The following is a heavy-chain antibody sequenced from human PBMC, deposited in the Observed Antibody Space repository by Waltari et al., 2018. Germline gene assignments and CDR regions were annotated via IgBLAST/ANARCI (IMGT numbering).Heavy chain of an antibody. Sequence: EVQLVVTGGGLLQPGGSLRLYCSAPGFTVSRKQLGRCRQAPGKGLEWVSVIYSGGSTYYADSVKGRFTISRDNSKNTLYLQMNSRRAEDTAVYYCARGGSYPYYFDYWGQGTLVTVSS. D-gene: IGHD3-16*01. J-gene: IGHJ4*02. CDR2: IYSGGST. CDR3: ARGGSYPYYFDY. V-gene: IGHV3-53*02. CDR1: GFTVSRKQ.